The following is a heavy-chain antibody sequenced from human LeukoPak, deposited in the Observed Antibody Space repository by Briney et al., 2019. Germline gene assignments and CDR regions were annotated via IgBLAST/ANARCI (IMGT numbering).Heavy chain of an antibody. CDR3: ARVGDFWSGYYSGFDY. D-gene: IGHD3-3*01. V-gene: IGHV4-59*01. J-gene: IGHJ4*02. CDR1: GGSISSYY. CDR2: IYYSGST. Sequence: SETLSLTCTVSGGSISSYYWSWIRQPPGKGLEWIGYIYYSGSTNYNPSLKSRVTISVDTSKNQFSLKLSSVTAADTAVYYCARVGDFWSGYYSGFDYWGQGTLVTVSS.